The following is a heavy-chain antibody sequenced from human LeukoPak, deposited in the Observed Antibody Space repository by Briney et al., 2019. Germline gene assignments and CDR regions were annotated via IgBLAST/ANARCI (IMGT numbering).Heavy chain of an antibody. J-gene: IGHJ4*02. Sequence: SETLSLTCAVYGGSFSGYYWSWIRQPPGKGLEWIGGINHSGSTNYNPSLKSRVTISVDTSKNQFSLKLSSVTAADTAVYYCASNYRPGIADQGDYWGQGTLVTVSS. CDR1: GGSFSGYY. V-gene: IGHV4-34*01. CDR3: ASNYRPGIADQGDY. CDR2: INHSGST. D-gene: IGHD6-13*01.